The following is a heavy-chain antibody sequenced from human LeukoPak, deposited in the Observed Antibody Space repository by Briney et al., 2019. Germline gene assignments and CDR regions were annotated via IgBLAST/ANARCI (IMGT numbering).Heavy chain of an antibody. D-gene: IGHD1-26*01. Sequence: GGSLRLSCAASGFTFSSSAMNWVRQAPGKGLEWVSAISGSGGSTYYADSVKGRFTISRDNSKNTLYLQMNSLRAEDTAVYYCAKDMGGGAIVGAPPGVYFDYWGQGTLVTVSS. CDR3: AKDMGGGAIVGAPPGVYFDY. V-gene: IGHV3-23*01. CDR2: ISGSGGST. J-gene: IGHJ4*02. CDR1: GFTFSSSA.